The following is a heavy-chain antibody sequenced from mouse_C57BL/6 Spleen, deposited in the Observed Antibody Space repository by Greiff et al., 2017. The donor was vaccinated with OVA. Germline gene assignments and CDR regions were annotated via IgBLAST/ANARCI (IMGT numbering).Heavy chain of an antibody. CDR2: IDPSDSYT. CDR3: ADSWFAY. J-gene: IGHJ3*01. V-gene: IGHV1-50*01. Sequence: QVQLQQPGAELVKPGASVKLSCKASGYTFTSYWMQWVKQRPGQGLEWIGEIDPSDSYTNYNQKFKGKATLTVDTSSSTAYMQLSSLTSEACAVYYCADSWFAYWGQGTLVTVSA. D-gene: IGHD3-2*01. CDR1: GYTFTSYW.